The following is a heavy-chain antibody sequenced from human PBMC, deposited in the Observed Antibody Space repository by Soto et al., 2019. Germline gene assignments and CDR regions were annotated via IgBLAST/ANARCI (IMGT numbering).Heavy chain of an antibody. V-gene: IGHV3-23*01. CDR3: AKDDPGDFYSYSGLDV. CDR1: GFTISSYT. J-gene: IGHJ6*02. CDR2: ITGSGTNT. D-gene: IGHD2-21*02. Sequence: PGGSLRLSCAASGFTISSYTMTWVRQASGKGLEWVSAITGSGTNTYYADSVKGRFTISTDKSTNTLYLQMSSLRAEDTAIYYCAKDDPGDFYSYSGLDVWGQGTTVTVSS.